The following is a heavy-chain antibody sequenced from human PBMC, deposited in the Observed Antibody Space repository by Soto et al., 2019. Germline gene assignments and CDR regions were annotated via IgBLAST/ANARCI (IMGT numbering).Heavy chain of an antibody. J-gene: IGHJ4*02. Sequence: EVQLLESGGGLVQPGGSLRLSCAASGFTFSSYAMSWVRQAPGKGLEWVSAISGSGGSTYYAASVKGRFTISGDNSKNTVYLQMNSLRGVDTAVYYCAKGGGIAVAGTGGFDSWGEGTLVTVSS. CDR1: GFTFSSYA. CDR2: ISGSGGST. D-gene: IGHD6-19*01. CDR3: AKGGGIAVAGTGGFDS. V-gene: IGHV3-23*01.